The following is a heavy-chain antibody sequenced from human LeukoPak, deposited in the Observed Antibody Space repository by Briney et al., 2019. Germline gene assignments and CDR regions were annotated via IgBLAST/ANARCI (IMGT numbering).Heavy chain of an antibody. CDR1: SGSISGYY. CDR3: ARFAYCGGHCWYYFDY. Sequence: SETLSLTCTVSSGSISGYYWSWIRQPPGKGLEWIGYIYSSGSTNYNPSLESRVTISVDTSKNQFSLQLSSVTAADTAVYYCARFAYCGGHCWYYFDYWGQGTLVTASS. CDR2: IYSSGST. J-gene: IGHJ4*02. D-gene: IGHD2-21*02. V-gene: IGHV4-59*01.